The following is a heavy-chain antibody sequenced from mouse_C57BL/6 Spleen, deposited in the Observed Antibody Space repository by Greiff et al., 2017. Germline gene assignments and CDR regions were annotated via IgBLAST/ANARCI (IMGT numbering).Heavy chain of an antibody. J-gene: IGHJ4*01. V-gene: IGHV5-4*03. CDR3: ASSMITTSFNYYAMDY. CDR2: ISDGGSYT. D-gene: IGHD2-4*01. Sequence: DVKLVESGGGLVKPGGSLKLSCAASGFTFSSYAMSWVRQTPEKRLEWVATISDGGSYTYYPDNVKGRFTISRDNAKNNLYLQMSHLKSEDTAMYYCASSMITTSFNYYAMDYWGQGTSVTVSS. CDR1: GFTFSSYA.